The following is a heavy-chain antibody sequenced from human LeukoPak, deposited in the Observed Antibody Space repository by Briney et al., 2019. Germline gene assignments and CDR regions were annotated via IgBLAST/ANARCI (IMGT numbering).Heavy chain of an antibody. Sequence: SETLSLTCTVSGGSISSYYWSWIRQSPGKGLEWIGYIYYSGSTNYNPSLKSRVTISVDTSKNQFSLKLSSVTAADTAVYYCAGHYESWFDPWGQGTLVTVSS. CDR2: IYYSGST. CDR1: GGSISSYY. CDR3: AGHYESWFDP. J-gene: IGHJ5*02. V-gene: IGHV4-59*08. D-gene: IGHD5-12*01.